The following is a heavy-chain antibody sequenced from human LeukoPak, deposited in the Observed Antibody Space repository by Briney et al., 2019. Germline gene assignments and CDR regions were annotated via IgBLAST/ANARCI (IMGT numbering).Heavy chain of an antibody. V-gene: IGHV1-46*01. Sequence: ASVKVSCKASGYTFTSYYMHWVRQAPGQGLEWMGIINPSGGSTSYAQKFQGRVTMTRDTSTSTVYMELSSLRSEDTAVYYCARTAYYDILTGDFDYWGQGTLVTASS. CDR2: INPSGGST. CDR1: GYTFTSYY. CDR3: ARTAYYDILTGDFDY. J-gene: IGHJ4*02. D-gene: IGHD3-9*01.